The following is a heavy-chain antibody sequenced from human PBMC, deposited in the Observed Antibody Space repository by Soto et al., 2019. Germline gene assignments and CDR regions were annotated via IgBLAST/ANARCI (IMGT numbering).Heavy chain of an antibody. V-gene: IGHV4-39*01. CDR2: IYYSGST. CDR3: ARVCIASAGTTGDYYYYGMDV. Sequence: SETLSLTCTVSGGSVSSNSYSWGWIRQSPGKGLEWIGTIYYSGSTYYHPSLLSRVTISVDTSKNQFSLKLSSVTAADTAVYYCARVCIASAGTTGDYYYYGMDVWGQGTTVTVSS. D-gene: IGHD6-13*01. CDR1: GGSVSSNSYS. J-gene: IGHJ6*02.